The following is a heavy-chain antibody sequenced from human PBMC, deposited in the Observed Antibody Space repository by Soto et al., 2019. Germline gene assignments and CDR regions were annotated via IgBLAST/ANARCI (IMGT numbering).Heavy chain of an antibody. Sequence: SETLSLTCAVSDGSISSSNWWNWVRQPPGKGLEWIGEIYHSGSTNYNPSLKSRVTISVDKSKNQFSLKLSSVTAADTAVYYCARDKARYYYGSGSSTLFHYWGQGNLVTVSS. CDR1: DGSISSSNW. D-gene: IGHD3-10*01. CDR2: IYHSGST. CDR3: ARDKARYYYGSGSSTLFHY. J-gene: IGHJ4*02. V-gene: IGHV4-4*02.